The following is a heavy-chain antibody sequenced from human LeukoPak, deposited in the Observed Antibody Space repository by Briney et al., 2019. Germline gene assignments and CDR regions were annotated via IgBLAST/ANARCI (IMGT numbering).Heavy chain of an antibody. CDR3: ARDSGYYYDSSGYSPTSVGYFDY. D-gene: IGHD3-22*01. Sequence: SETLSLTCAVYGGSFSGYYWSWIRQHPGKGLEWIGYIYYSGSTYYNPSLKSRVTISVDTSKNQFSLKLSSVTAADTAVYYCARDSGYYYDSSGYSPTSVGYFDYWGQGTLVTVSS. CDR2: IYYSGST. V-gene: IGHV4-31*11. J-gene: IGHJ4*02. CDR1: GGSFSGYY.